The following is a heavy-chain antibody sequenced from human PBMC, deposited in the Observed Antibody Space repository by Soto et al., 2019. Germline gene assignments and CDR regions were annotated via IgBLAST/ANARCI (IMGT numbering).Heavy chain of an antibody. CDR2: VYYSGST. CDR3: ARDDQSCHYGTCSWPCNY. V-gene: IGHV4-59*01. Sequence: PSETLSLTCTVSGGSISANYWSWIRQSPGKGLEWIGYVYYSGSTVYNPSLKSRVSISADTSKNPLSLRLSSVTAEDTAVYYCARDDQSCHYGTCSWPCNYWGQGAMVTVSS. CDR1: GGSISANY. D-gene: IGHD2-15*01. J-gene: IGHJ4*02.